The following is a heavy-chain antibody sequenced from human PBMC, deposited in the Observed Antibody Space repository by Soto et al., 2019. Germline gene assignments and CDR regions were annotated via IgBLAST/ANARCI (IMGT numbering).Heavy chain of an antibody. Sequence: SQTLSLTCAISGDSVSSNSAAWNWIRQSPSRGLEWLGRTYYRSKWYNDYAVSVKSRITINPDTSKNQFSLQLNSVTPEDTAVYYCARDGSQQLVRNYYYMDVWGKGTTVTVSS. J-gene: IGHJ6*03. V-gene: IGHV6-1*01. CDR1: GDSVSSNSAA. D-gene: IGHD6-6*01. CDR2: TYYRSKWYN. CDR3: ARDGSQQLVRNYYYMDV.